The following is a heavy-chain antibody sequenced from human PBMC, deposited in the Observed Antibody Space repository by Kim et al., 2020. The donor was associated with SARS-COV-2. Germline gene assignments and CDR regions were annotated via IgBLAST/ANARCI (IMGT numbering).Heavy chain of an antibody. CDR1: GFTFSSYW. CDR3: ARVGDGYKNSYYYGMDV. V-gene: IGHV3-74*01. J-gene: IGHJ6*02. Sequence: GGSLRLSCAASGFTFSSYWMHWVRQAPWKGLVWVSSINSDGSSTSYADSVKGRFIISRDNAKNTLYLQMNSLRAEDTAVYYCARVGDGYKNSYYYGMDVWGQGTTVTVSS. CDR2: INSDGSST. D-gene: IGHD5-12*01.